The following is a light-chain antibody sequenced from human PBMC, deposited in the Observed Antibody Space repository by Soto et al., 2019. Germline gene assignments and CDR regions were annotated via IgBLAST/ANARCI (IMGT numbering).Light chain of an antibody. CDR2: DAS. CDR1: QSVDRY. J-gene: IGKJ5*01. CDR3: HQRTNWPIT. Sequence: DIVLTQSPATLSLSPGERATLSCRASQSVDRYLAWYQQKPGQAPRLLIYDASNRATGIPARFSGSGSGTDFTLTISSLEPEDFAVYYCHQRTNWPITFGQGTRLEIK. V-gene: IGKV3-11*01.